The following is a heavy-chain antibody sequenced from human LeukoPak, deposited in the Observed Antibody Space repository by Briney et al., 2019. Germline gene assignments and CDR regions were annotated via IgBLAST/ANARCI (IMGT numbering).Heavy chain of an antibody. Sequence: GASVKVSCKASGGTFSSYAISWVRQAPGQGLEWMGRIIPILGIANYAQKFQGRVTITADKSTSTAYMELRSLRSDDTAVYYCARVFSGSYYKEIDYWGQGTLVTVSS. CDR3: ARVFSGSYYKEIDY. CDR1: GGTFSSYA. D-gene: IGHD1-26*01. V-gene: IGHV1-69*04. J-gene: IGHJ4*02. CDR2: IIPILGIA.